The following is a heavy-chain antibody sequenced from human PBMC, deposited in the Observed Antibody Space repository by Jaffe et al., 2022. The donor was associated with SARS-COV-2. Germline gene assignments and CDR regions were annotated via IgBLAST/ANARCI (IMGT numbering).Heavy chain of an antibody. CDR3: ARRGDWLLPSFYYMDV. CDR2: ISSSSSYI. V-gene: IGHV3-21*01. Sequence: EVQLVESGGGLVKPGGSLRLSCAASGFTFSSYSMNWVRQAPGKGLEWVSSISSSSSYIYYADSVKGRFTISRDNAKNSLYLQMNSLRAEDTAVYYCARRGDWLLPSFYYMDVWGKGTTVTVSS. CDR1: GFTFSSYS. J-gene: IGHJ6*03. D-gene: IGHD3-9*01.